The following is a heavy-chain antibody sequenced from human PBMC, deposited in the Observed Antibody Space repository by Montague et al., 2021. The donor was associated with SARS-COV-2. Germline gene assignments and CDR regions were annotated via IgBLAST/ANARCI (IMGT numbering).Heavy chain of an antibody. CDR1: VFTLSRYG. CDR2: IWYDISNK. V-gene: IGHV3-33*01. Sequence: SLRLSCAASVFTLSRYGMHLVRQAPGKGLEWVAVIWYDISNKYYSDSFXVQFTISRDNSKNTLYLQMNSLRAEDTAVYYCARDLYGSGRYGMDVWGQGTTVTVSS. J-gene: IGHJ6*02. D-gene: IGHD3-10*01. CDR3: ARDLYGSGRYGMDV.